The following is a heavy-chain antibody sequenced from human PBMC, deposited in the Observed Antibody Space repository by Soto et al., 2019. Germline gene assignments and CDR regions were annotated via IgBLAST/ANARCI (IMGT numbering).Heavy chain of an antibody. V-gene: IGHV3-23*01. CDR1: GFTFRNYA. Sequence: PGGSLRLSCVASGFTFRNYAMSWVRQAPGKGLEWVSIISGSGETIYYADSVKGRIVISRDNSKNTLYLQMNSLRADDTAIYYCAKSPYGDYVQYNWLDPSGQGTLVTVYS. D-gene: IGHD4-17*01. CDR2: ISGSGETI. CDR3: AKSPYGDYVQYNWLDP. J-gene: IGHJ5*02.